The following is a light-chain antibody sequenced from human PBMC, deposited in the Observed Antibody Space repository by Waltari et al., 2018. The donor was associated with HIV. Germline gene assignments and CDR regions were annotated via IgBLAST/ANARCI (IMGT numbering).Light chain of an antibody. CDR2: GAS. V-gene: IGKV3-20*01. CDR3: QHFGSSHLT. J-gene: IGKJ4*01. Sequence: EIVLTQSPGTLSLSPGERGTLSCRASQSVSSSYLAWYQQKPGQSPRLLIYGASSRATGIPDRFSGSGSGTDFTLSLSGLEPEDFAVYYCQHFGSSHLTFGGGTKVEIK. CDR1: QSVSSSY.